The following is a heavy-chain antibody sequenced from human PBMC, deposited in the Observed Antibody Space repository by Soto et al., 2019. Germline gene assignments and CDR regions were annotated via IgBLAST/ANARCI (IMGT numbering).Heavy chain of an antibody. CDR1: GYTFTSYG. CDR3: ARDHRLLWFGELLI. D-gene: IGHD3-10*01. J-gene: IGHJ4*02. Sequence: ASVKCSCKASGYTFTSYGISWVRQAPGQGLEWMGIINASGGSTDYTQKFQDRVTMSRDTSTSTVYMELSNLRSEDTAVYYRARDHRLLWFGELLIWGQGTLVTSPQ. V-gene: IGHV1-46*01. CDR2: INASGGST.